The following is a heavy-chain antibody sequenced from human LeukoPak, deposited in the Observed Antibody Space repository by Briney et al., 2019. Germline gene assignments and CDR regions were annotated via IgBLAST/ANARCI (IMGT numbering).Heavy chain of an antibody. V-gene: IGHV2-70*11. CDR1: GFSLRTSGMC. CDR2: IDWDNDK. D-gene: IGHD5/OR15-5a*01. CDR3: VRTRPVSGWFDP. Sequence: SGPALVKPTQTLTLTCTFYGFSLRTSGMCVSWIRQPPGKALEWLARIDWDNDKYYTTSLKTRLTISKDTSKNQVVLTMTNMDHVDTATYYCVRTRPVSGWFDPWGQGTLVTVSS. J-gene: IGHJ5*02.